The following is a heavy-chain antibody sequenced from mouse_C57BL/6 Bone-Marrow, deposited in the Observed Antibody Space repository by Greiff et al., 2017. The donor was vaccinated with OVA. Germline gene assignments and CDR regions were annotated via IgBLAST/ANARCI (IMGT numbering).Heavy chain of an antibody. D-gene: IGHD3-2*02. J-gene: IGHJ2*01. CDR2: ISSGGSYT. Sequence: DVQLVESGGDLVKPGGSLKLSCAASGFTFSSYGMSWVRQTPDKRLEWVATISSGGSYTYYPDSVKGRFTISRDNAKNTLYLQMSSLKSEDTAMYYCARRGSSEYFDYWGQGTTLTVSS. CDR3: ARRGSSEYFDY. CDR1: GFTFSSYG. V-gene: IGHV5-6*01.